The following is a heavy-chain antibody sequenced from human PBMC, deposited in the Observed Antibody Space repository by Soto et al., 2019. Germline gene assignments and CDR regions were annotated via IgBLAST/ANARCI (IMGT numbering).Heavy chain of an antibody. CDR3: ARGNSGSYPRPFDY. J-gene: IGHJ4*02. CDR1: GGSFSGYY. V-gene: IGHV4-34*01. CDR2: INHSGST. D-gene: IGHD1-26*01. Sequence: SETLSLTCAVYGGSFSGYYWSWIRQPPGKGLEWIVEINHSGSTNYNPSLKSRVTISVDTSKNQFSLKLSSVTAEDTAVYYCARGNSGSYPRPFDYWGQGTQVTVSS.